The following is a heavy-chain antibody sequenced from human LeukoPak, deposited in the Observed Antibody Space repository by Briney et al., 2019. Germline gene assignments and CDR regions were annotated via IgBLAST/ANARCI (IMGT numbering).Heavy chain of an antibody. D-gene: IGHD5-24*01. V-gene: IGHV4-59*01. J-gene: IGHJ4*02. CDR1: GGSISSYY. CDR2: IYYSGST. Sequence: SETLSLTCTVSGGSISSYYWSWIRQPPRQGLEWIGYIYYSGSTNYNPSLKSRVTISVDTSKNQFSLKLSSVTAADTAVYYCARGIGDGYNWNYFDYWGQGTLVTVSS. CDR3: ARGIGDGYNWNYFDY.